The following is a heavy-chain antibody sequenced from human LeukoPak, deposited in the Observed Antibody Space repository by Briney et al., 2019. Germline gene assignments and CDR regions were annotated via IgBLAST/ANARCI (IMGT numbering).Heavy chain of an antibody. V-gene: IGHV3-30*19. CDR2: ISYDGSNK. CDR1: GFTFSSYG. D-gene: IGHD3-9*01. CDR3: ARGLPDILTGYYLDY. J-gene: IGHJ4*02. Sequence: PGRSLRLSCAASGFTFSSYGMHWVRQAPGKGLEWVAVISYDGSNKYYADSVKGRFTISRDNSKNTLYLQMNSLRAEDTAVYYCARGLPDILTGYYLDYWGQGTLVTVSS.